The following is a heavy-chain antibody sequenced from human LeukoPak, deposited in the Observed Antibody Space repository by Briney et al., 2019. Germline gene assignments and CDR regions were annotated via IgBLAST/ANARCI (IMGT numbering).Heavy chain of an antibody. Sequence: SETLSLTCAVSGSSVSSGYYWGCIRQPPGKGLEWIATIYHSGNNYYNPSLKSRVTISVDTSKNHFSLNLSSLTAADTAVYYCARVVLGVAIWASPDYLVFWGQGTLVTVSS. V-gene: IGHV4-38-2*01. CDR1: GSSVSSGYY. D-gene: IGHD3-3*01. CDR2: IYHSGNN. CDR3: ARVVLGVAIWASPDYLVF. J-gene: IGHJ4*02.